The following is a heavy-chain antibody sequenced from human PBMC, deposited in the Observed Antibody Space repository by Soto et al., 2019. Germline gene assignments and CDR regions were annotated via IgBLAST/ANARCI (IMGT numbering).Heavy chain of an antibody. V-gene: IGHV3-11*05. CDR2: ISSSSSYT. CDR3: EGGGFLGWSDY. J-gene: IGHJ4*02. CDR1: GFTFSDYY. Sequence: QVQLVESGGGLVKPGGSLRLSCAASGFTFSDYYMSWIRQAPGKGLEWVSYISSSSSYTNYADSVKGRFTISRDNAKNSLYLHMNSLRAEEAAVFCCEGGGFLGWSDYGGEGTLVTLSS. D-gene: IGHD2-21*01.